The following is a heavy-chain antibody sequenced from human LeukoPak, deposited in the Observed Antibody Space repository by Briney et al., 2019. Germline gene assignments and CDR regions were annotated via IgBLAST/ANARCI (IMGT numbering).Heavy chain of an antibody. Sequence: ASVKVSCKASGGTFSSYAISWVRQAPGQGLEWMGGIIPIFGTANYAQKFQGRVTITRDTSASTAYMELSSLRSEDTAVYYCARVFSPLRTLDYWGQGTLVTVSS. V-gene: IGHV1-69*05. CDR3: ARVFSPLRTLDY. CDR2: IIPIFGTA. J-gene: IGHJ4*02. D-gene: IGHD2-2*01. CDR1: GGTFSSYA.